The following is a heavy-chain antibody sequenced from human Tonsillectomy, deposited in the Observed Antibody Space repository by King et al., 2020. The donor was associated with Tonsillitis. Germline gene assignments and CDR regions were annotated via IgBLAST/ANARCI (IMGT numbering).Heavy chain of an antibody. CDR1: GGSISSYY. V-gene: IGHV4-59*01. Sequence: VQLQESGPGLVKPSETLSLTCTVSGGSISSYYWSWIRQPPGKGLEWIGYIYYSGSTNYNPSLKSRVTISVDTSKNQFSLKLSSVTAADTAVYYGARDTEYCSGGSCYGAYYMDVWGKGTTVTVSS. CDR3: ARDTEYCSGGSCYGAYYMDV. CDR2: IYYSGST. D-gene: IGHD2-15*01. J-gene: IGHJ6*03.